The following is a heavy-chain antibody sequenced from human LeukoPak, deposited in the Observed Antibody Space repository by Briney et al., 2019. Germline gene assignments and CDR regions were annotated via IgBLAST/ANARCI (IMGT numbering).Heavy chain of an antibody. CDR1: GGTFSSYA. Sequence: SVKVSCKASGGTFSSYAISWVRQAPGQGLEWMGGIIPIFGTANYAQKFQGRVTITTDESTSTAYMELSSLRSEDTAVYYCARGHHRIGRLNYYYMDVWGKGTTVTVSS. J-gene: IGHJ6*03. CDR3: ARGHHRIGRLNYYYMDV. V-gene: IGHV1-69*05. CDR2: IIPIFGTA. D-gene: IGHD1-14*01.